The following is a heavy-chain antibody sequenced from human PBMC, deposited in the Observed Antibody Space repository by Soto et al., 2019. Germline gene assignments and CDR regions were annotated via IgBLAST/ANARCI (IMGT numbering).Heavy chain of an antibody. CDR2: ISSNSAYI. V-gene: IGHV3-21*06. Sequence: GKGLEWVSSISSNSAYIYEADSVKGRFTTSRDNAENSLFLQMNSLRDEDTAVYYCARRLARPGIHNGWFDSWCPGIPITVS. CDR3: ARRLARPGIHNGWFDS. J-gene: IGHJ5*01. D-gene: IGHD1-1*01.